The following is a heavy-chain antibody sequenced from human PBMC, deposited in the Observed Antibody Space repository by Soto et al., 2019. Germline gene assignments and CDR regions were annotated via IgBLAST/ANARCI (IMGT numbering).Heavy chain of an antibody. CDR2: ISYDGSNK. J-gene: IGHJ4*02. CDR1: GFTFSSYA. Sequence: PGGSLRLSCAASGFTFSSYAMHWVRQAPGKGLEWVAVISYDGSNKYYADSVKGRFTISRDNSKNTLYLQMNSLRAEDTAVYYCARDVAYYYDSSGYSDYWGQGTLVTVSS. D-gene: IGHD3-22*01. V-gene: IGHV3-30-3*01. CDR3: ARDVAYYYDSSGYSDY.